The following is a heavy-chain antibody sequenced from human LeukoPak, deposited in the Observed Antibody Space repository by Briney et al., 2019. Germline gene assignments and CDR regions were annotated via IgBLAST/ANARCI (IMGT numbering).Heavy chain of an antibody. CDR1: DYSISSGYY. CDR3: ARDVRVYYDFWSGHSFDF. D-gene: IGHD3-3*01. Sequence: PSETLSLTCTVSDYSISSGYYWGWIRQPPGKGLEWIGTIYHSGRTYYNPSLKSRVTISVDTSKNQFSLKLRSVTAADTAVYFCARDVRVYYDFWSGHSFDFWGQGTLVTVSS. J-gene: IGHJ4*02. CDR2: IYHSGRT. V-gene: IGHV4-38-2*02.